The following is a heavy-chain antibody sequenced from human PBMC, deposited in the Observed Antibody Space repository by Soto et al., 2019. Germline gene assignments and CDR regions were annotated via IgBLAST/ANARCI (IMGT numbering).Heavy chain of an antibody. D-gene: IGHD2-15*01. CDR3: TTYCSGGSCYYYGMDF. J-gene: IGHJ6*02. CDR1: GFPFGDYA. V-gene: IGHV3-49*04. Sequence: SLRLSWTASGFPFGDYAMSWVRQDPGKGLEWVGFIRSKAYGGTTEYAASVKGRFTISRDDSKSIAYLQMNSLKTEDTAVYYCTTYCSGGSCYYYGMDFWGQGNTVTVSS. CDR2: IRSKAYGGTT.